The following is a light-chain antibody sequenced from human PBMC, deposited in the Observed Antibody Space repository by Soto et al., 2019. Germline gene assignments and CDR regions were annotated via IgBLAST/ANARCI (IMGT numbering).Light chain of an antibody. CDR1: QSISSY. J-gene: IGKJ1*01. V-gene: IGKV1-39*01. Sequence: DIQMTQSPSSLSASVGDRVTITCRASQSISSYLNWYQQKPGKVPKLLIYAASSLQSGVPSRFSGRGSGTDFTLTISSLQPEDFATYYCQQSYSTPGTFGQGTKVDIK. CDR2: AAS. CDR3: QQSYSTPGT.